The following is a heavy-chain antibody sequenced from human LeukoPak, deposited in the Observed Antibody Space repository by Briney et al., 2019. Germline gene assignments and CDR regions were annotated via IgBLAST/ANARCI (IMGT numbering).Heavy chain of an antibody. D-gene: IGHD3-22*01. CDR3: TTDDSSGYSGDY. Sequence: GGSLRLSCAASGFTVSSNYMNWVRQAPGKGLEWVGRIKSKTDGGTTDYAAPVKGRFTISRDDSKNTLYLQMNSLKTEDTAVYYCTTDDSSGYSGDYWGQGTLVTVSS. J-gene: IGHJ4*02. CDR2: IKSKTDGGTT. CDR1: GFTVSSNY. V-gene: IGHV3-15*07.